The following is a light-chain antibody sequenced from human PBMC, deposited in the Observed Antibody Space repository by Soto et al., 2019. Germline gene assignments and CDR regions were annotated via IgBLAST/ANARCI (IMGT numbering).Light chain of an antibody. CDR1: QSIVSY. V-gene: IGKV1-39*01. Sequence: DIQMTQSPSSLSVSVGDRVTITCRASQSIVSYLNWYQQKLEKAPKLLIYTASNLQRGVPSWFSGSGSGTDFTLTISNLQPEDFATYYCQQSYSTPRTFGQGTKLEIK. CDR2: TAS. J-gene: IGKJ2*02. CDR3: QQSYSTPRT.